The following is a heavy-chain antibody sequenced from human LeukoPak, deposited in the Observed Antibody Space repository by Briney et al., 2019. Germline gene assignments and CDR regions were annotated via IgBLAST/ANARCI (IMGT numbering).Heavy chain of an antibody. D-gene: IGHD2-21*02. CDR2: ISTSTGDT. Sequence: ASVKVSCKTSGYSFILYGISWVRQAPGQGPEWMGWISTSTGDTKYTQKFQGRVTLTTDTSTSTAYMELSRLRSDDTAVYYCARVAVTTDYWGQGTLVTVSS. CDR1: GYSFILYG. J-gene: IGHJ4*02. CDR3: ARVAVTTDY. V-gene: IGHV1-18*01.